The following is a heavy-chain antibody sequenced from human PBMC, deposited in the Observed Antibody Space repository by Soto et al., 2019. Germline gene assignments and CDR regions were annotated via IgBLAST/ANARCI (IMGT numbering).Heavy chain of an antibody. J-gene: IGHJ4*02. Sequence: QVQLVESGGGVVQPGRSLRLSCAASGFTFSSYAMHWVRQAPGKGLEWVAVISYDGSNKYYAESVTGRFTISRDNSKNTLYLQMNSLGAEDTAVDYCAREGNWQQLVGRRGMDYWGQGTLVTVSS. CDR3: AREGNWQQLVGRRGMDY. V-gene: IGHV3-30*14. D-gene: IGHD6-13*01. CDR2: ISYDGSNK. CDR1: GFTFSSYA.